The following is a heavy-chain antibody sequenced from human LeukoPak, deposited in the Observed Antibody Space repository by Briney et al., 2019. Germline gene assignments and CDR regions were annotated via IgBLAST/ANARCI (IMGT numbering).Heavy chain of an antibody. CDR3: AASPGTVGAFDI. J-gene: IGHJ3*02. CDR2: IVVGSINT. CDR1: GFTFSNSA. D-gene: IGHD3-16*01. V-gene: IGHV1-58*01. Sequence: AASVKVSCKASGFTFSNSAVQWVRQARGQRLEWIGWIVVGSINTNYAQKFQERVTITRDMSTSTAYMELNSLTSEDTAVYYCAASPGTVGAFDIWGQGSMVTVSS.